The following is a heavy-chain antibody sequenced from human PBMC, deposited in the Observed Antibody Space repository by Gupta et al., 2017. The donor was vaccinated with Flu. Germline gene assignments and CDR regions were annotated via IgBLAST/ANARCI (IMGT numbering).Heavy chain of an antibody. CDR3: ARQGGSDFLRGNYLDV. D-gene: IGHD3-3*01. Sequence: QVQLQESGPGVVKPSETLSLTCTVSGVSMASSYWSWVRQAPGKGLEWIGSFYDTVTIDYNTALKSRLTISVDTSKNLVFLNLTSVTAADTATYFCARQGGSDFLRGNYLDVWGKGTTVTVSS. V-gene: IGHV4-59*08. CDR2: FYDTVTI. J-gene: IGHJ6*03. CDR1: GVSMASSY.